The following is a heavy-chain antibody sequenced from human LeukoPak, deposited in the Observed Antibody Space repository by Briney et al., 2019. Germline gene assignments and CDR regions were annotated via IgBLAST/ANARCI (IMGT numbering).Heavy chain of an antibody. J-gene: IGHJ5*02. V-gene: IGHV4-34*01. D-gene: IGHD5-18*01. CDR2: INHSGST. CDR1: GGSFSGYY. Sequence: SETLSLTCAVYGGSFSGYYWSWIRQPPGKGLEWIGEINHSGSTNYNPSLKSRVTISVDTSKNQFSLKLSSVTAADTAVYYCARAPSFGYSYGLNWFDPRGQGTLVTVSS. CDR3: ARAPSFGYSYGLNWFDP.